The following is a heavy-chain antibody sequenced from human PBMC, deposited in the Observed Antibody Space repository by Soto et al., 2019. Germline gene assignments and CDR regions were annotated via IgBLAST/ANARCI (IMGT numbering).Heavy chain of an antibody. CDR2: IWYDGSNK. CDR3: AKGAHSSSSRGVDV. V-gene: IGHV3-33*06. J-gene: IGHJ6*02. Sequence: GGSLRLSCAASGFTFSSYGMHWVRQAPGKGLEWVAVIWYDGSNKYYADSVKGRFTISRDTSKNTLYLQMNSLRAEDTAVYYCAKGAHSSSSRGVDVWGQGTTVTVSS. CDR1: GFTFSSYG. D-gene: IGHD6-6*01.